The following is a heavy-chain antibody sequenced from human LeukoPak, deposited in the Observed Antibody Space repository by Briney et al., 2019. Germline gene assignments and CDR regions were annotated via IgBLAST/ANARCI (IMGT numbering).Heavy chain of an antibody. CDR2: IYYSGST. D-gene: IGHD2-2*01. V-gene: IGHV4-39*07. Sequence: SETLSLTCTVSGGSISSYYWGWIRQPPGKGLEWIGSIYYSGSTYYNPSLKSRVTISVDTSKNQFSLKLSSVTAADTAVYYCARGAEIVVVPAATWGDAFDIWGQGTMVTISS. J-gene: IGHJ3*02. CDR3: ARGAEIVVVPAATWGDAFDI. CDR1: GGSISSYY.